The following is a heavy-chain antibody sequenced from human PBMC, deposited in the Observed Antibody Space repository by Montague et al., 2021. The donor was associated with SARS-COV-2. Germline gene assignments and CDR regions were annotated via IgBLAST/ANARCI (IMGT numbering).Heavy chain of an antibody. CDR3: ATLPSSITIFGVVQGHYFDD. Sequence: SETLSLTCAVYGGSFSGYCWSWIRQPPGKGLEWIGEISHSGSTNYNPSLKSRVTISVDTSKNQLSLKLSSVTAADTAVYYCATLPSSITIFGVVQGHYFDDWGQGTLVTVSS. CDR1: GGSFSGYC. V-gene: IGHV4-34*01. J-gene: IGHJ4*02. D-gene: IGHD3-3*01. CDR2: ISHSGST.